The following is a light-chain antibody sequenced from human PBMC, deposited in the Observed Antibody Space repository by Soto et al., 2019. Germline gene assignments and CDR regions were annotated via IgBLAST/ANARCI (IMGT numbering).Light chain of an antibody. Sequence: QSALTQPASVSGSPGQSITISCTGTSSDVGGYNYVSWYQHHPGKAPKLVIYDVSNRPSGVSNRFSGSKSGNTASLTISGLQAEDEADYYWSSYTSSSTVVFGGGTKLTVL. J-gene: IGLJ2*01. V-gene: IGLV2-14*01. CDR3: SSYTSSSTVV. CDR2: DVS. CDR1: SSDVGGYNY.